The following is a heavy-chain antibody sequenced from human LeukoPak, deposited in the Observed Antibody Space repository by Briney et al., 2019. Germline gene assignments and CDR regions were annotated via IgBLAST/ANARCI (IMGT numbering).Heavy chain of an antibody. V-gene: IGHV1-58*02. J-gene: IGHJ5*02. CDR3: AADLYYDSSGYYWGPPFDP. Sequence: SVKVSCKASGFTFINSAMQWVRQARGQRLEWIGGIVVGSGNTNYAQKFQERVTITRDMSTSTAYMELSSLRSEDTAVYYCAADLYYDSSGYYWGPPFDPWGQGTLVTVSS. CDR2: IVVGSGNT. D-gene: IGHD3-22*01. CDR1: GFTFINSA.